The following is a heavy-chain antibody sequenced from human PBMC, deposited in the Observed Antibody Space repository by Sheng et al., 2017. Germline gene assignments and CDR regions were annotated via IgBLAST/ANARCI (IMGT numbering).Heavy chain of an antibody. CDR2: IYHSGST. J-gene: IGHJ4*02. V-gene: IGHV4-38-2*01. Sequence: QVQLQESGPGLVKPSETLSLTCAVSGYSISSGYYWGWIRQPPGKGLEWIGSIYHSGSTYYNPSLKSRVTISVDTSKNQFSLKLSSVTAADTAVYYCARAFWSGYYNDYWGQGNPGHRLL. CDR3: ARAFWSGYYNDY. CDR1: GYSISSGYY. D-gene: IGHD3-3*01.